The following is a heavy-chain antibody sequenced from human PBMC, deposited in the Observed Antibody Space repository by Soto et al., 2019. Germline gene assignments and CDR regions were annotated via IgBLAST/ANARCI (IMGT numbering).Heavy chain of an antibody. CDR1: GFTFSSYS. J-gene: IGHJ4*02. CDR2: ISSSSSYI. V-gene: IGHV3-21*01. Sequence: PGGSLRLSCAASGFTFSSYSMNWVRQAPGKGLEWVSSISSSSSYIYCADSVKGRFTISRDNAKNSLYLQMNSLRAEDTAVYYCATCVQVEYSSSHYFDYWGQGTLVTVSS. CDR3: ATCVQVEYSSSHYFDY. D-gene: IGHD6-6*01.